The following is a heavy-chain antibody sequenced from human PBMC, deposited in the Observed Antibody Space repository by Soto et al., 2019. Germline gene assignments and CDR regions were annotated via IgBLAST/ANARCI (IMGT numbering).Heavy chain of an antibody. Sequence: SETLSLTCTVSGGSISSYYWSWIRQPPGKGLEWIGYIYYSGSTNYNPSLKSRVTISVDTSKNQFSLKLSSVTAADTAVYYCARDPGRYCSGGSCYPYYYYYGMDVWGQGTTVT. CDR1: GGSISSYY. J-gene: IGHJ6*02. CDR3: ARDPGRYCSGGSCYPYYYYYGMDV. D-gene: IGHD2-15*01. CDR2: IYYSGST. V-gene: IGHV4-59*01.